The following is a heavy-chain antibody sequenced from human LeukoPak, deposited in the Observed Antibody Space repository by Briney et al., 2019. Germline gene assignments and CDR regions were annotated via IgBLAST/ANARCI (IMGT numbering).Heavy chain of an antibody. Sequence: SETLSLTCTVSNGSIGSYYWTWIRQPAGKGLEWIGRIHRTGSTNYNPSLTSRVIMSVDTSKNQFSLRLTSLTAADTAVYYCAREGARDDFVVVPAALDFWGLGILVTVSS. D-gene: IGHD2-2*01. CDR2: IHRTGST. CDR3: AREGARDDFVVVPAALDF. V-gene: IGHV4-4*07. CDR1: NGSIGSYY. J-gene: IGHJ4*02.